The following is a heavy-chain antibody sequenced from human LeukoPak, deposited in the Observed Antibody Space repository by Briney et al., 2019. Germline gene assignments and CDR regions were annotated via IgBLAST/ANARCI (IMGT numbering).Heavy chain of an antibody. Sequence: ASVKVSCKASGYTFSGHYIHWVRQAPGRGLEWMGWINPNSGGTNYAQKFQGRVTMTRDTSISTAYMELSSLRSDDTAVYYCARVPAGYGPYYFDYWGQGTLVTVSS. CDR3: ARVPAGYGPYYFDY. CDR1: GYTFSGHY. J-gene: IGHJ4*02. CDR2: INPNSGGT. D-gene: IGHD5-18*01. V-gene: IGHV1-2*02.